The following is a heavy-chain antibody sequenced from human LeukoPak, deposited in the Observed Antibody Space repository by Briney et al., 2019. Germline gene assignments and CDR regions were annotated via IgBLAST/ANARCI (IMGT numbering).Heavy chain of an antibody. J-gene: IGHJ4*02. CDR1: GYSFTSYW. V-gene: IGHV5-51*01. Sequence: GESLKISCKGSGYSFTSYWIGWVRQMPGKGLEWMGIIYPGDSDTRYSPSFQGQVTISADKSISTAYLQWSSLKASDTAMYYCARLAYYYGSGSYLFDYWGQGTLVTVSS. D-gene: IGHD3-10*01. CDR2: IYPGDSDT. CDR3: ARLAYYYGSGSYLFDY.